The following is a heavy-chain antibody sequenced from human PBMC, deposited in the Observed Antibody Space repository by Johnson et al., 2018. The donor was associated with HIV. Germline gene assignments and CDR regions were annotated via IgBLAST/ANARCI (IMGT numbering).Heavy chain of an antibody. J-gene: IGHJ3*01. V-gene: IGHV3-30-3*01. CDR2: ISYDGTNA. Sequence: QVQLVESGGGVVQPGRSLRLSCVASGFTFSDYALHWVRQTPGKRLEWVAVISYDGTNADYGDSLKGRFTMSRDNSKNTIYLKMNSLRLEDTAVYYCARESIGRDRSAWYDRRGGVDLWGQGTRVTVSS. D-gene: IGHD6-19*01. CDR1: GFTFSDYA. CDR3: ARESIGRDRSAWYDRRGGVDL.